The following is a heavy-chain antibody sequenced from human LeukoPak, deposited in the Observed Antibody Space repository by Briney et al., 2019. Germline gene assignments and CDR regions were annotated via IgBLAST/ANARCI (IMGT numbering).Heavy chain of an antibody. J-gene: IGHJ5*02. CDR3: ARESPPNWFDP. CDR1: GYTFITYY. CDR2: INPNGGTT. V-gene: IGHV1-46*01. Sequence: ASVKVSSKASGYTFITYYIHWVRQAPGQGLEWMGIINPNGGTTSYAQKFQGRVTMTRDTSTSTVYMELSSLRSDDTAMYYCARESPPNWFDPWGQGTLVTVSS.